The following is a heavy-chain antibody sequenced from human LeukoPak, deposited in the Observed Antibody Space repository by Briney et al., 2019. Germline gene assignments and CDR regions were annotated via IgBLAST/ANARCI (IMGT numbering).Heavy chain of an antibody. CDR1: GFTVSSNY. CDR3: AREAYCSTGVNCASTSRYFDY. D-gene: IGHD2-8*01. CDR2: IYDGGST. V-gene: IGHV3-53*01. J-gene: IGHJ4*02. Sequence: GGSLRLSCAASGFTVSSNYMSWVRQAPGKGLEWVSVIYDGGSTYYADSVKGRFTISRDNSKNTLCLQMNSLRAEDTAVYYCAREAYCSTGVNCASTSRYFDYWGQGTLVTVSS.